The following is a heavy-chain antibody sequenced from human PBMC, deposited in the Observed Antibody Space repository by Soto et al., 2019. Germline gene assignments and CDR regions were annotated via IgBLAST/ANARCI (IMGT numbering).Heavy chain of an antibody. J-gene: IGHJ3*01. Sequence: PGGSLRLSCAASGFTFRNYGMNWVRQAPGKGLEWVSYIGIGSSTKYYADSVKGRFTISRDNAKNSLYLQMNSLRAEDTAVYYCARDKLYYNDISGRPLNAFDVWGQGTMVTVSS. V-gene: IGHV3-48*01. CDR2: IGIGSSTK. CDR1: GFTFRNYG. D-gene: IGHD3-22*01. CDR3: ARDKLYYNDISGRPLNAFDV.